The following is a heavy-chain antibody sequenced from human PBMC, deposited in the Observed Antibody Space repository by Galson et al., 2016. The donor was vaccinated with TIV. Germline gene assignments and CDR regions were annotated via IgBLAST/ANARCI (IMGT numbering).Heavy chain of an antibody. V-gene: IGHV5-51*01. Sequence: QSGAEVKKPGESLKISCKGSGYSLTSYWIGWVRQMPGKGLEWMGIIYPGDSDTRYSPSFQGQVTITADKSTRTAYLQWSSLKASDTAVYYCARRDSTGISNFDFWGPGTLVTVSS. J-gene: IGHJ4*02. CDR3: ARRDSTGISNFDF. CDR1: GYSLTSYW. CDR2: IYPGDSDT. D-gene: IGHD3-22*01.